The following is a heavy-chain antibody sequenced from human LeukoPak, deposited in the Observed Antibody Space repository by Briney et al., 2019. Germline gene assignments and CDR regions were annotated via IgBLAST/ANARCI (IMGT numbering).Heavy chain of an antibody. CDR3: AKDHIVVVVAATTFDY. J-gene: IGHJ4*02. V-gene: IGHV3-23*01. CDR1: GFTFSSYA. CDR2: ISGSGGST. Sequence: PGGSLRLSCAASGFTFSSYAMSWVRQAPGKGLEWVSAISGSGGSTYYADSVKGRFTLSRDNSKNTLYLQMNSLRAEDTAVYYCAKDHIVVVVAATTFDYWGQGTLVTVSS. D-gene: IGHD2-15*01.